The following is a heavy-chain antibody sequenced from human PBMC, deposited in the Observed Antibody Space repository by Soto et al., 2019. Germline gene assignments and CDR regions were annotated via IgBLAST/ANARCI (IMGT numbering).Heavy chain of an antibody. V-gene: IGHV4-30-4*01. CDR3: ATDHRLDTGRGGYYYYAMDV. CDR1: GGSISSGDYY. CDR2: IYYSGST. Sequence: SETLSLTCTVSGGSISSGDYYWSWIRQPPGKGLEWIGYIYYSGSTYYNPSLKSRVTISVDMSKNQFSVSLTSVTASDTAVYYCATDHRLDTGRGGYYYYAMDVWGQGTSVTVSS. J-gene: IGHJ6*02. D-gene: IGHD2-2*02.